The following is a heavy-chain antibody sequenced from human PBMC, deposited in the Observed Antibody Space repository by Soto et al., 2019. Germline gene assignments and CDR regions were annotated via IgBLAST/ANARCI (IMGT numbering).Heavy chain of an antibody. V-gene: IGHV3-74*01. Sequence: WGSLRLSCAASGFTFSSYWMHWVRQAPGKGLVWVSRINNDESRTNYADSVKGRFTISRDNAKNTVYLQMNSLRAEDTAVYYSARGIYSDYGSDYWGQGTLVTVSS. D-gene: IGHD5-12*01. CDR1: GFTFSSYW. CDR3: ARGIYSDYGSDY. J-gene: IGHJ4*02. CDR2: INNDESRT.